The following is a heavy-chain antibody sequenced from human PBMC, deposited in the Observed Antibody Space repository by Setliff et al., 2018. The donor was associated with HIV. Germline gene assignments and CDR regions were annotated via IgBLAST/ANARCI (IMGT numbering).Heavy chain of an antibody. CDR2: ISGYNRIT. V-gene: IGHV1-18*01. J-gene: IGHJ4*02. Sequence: ASVKVSCKSYGYIFSNFGITWVRQAPGQGLEWMGYISGYNRITFYAQKFQGRVTMTEDTSTDTAYMELSGLRSEDTAVYYCAIDMVGGWLRPMPDFWGQGALVTVSS. D-gene: IGHD2-2*01. CDR1: GYIFSNFG. CDR3: AIDMVGGWLRPMPDF.